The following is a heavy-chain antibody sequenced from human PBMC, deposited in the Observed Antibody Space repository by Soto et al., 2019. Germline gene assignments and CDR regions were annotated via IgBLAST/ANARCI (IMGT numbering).Heavy chain of an antibody. V-gene: IGHV1-69*10. Sequence: SVKVSCKDSGGTFSSYAISWVRQAPGQVLEWMGGIIPILGTANYAQKFQGRVTITAHQSPRTAYMELSSLRSEDTPVYDCARVSYPEFWFAPWGQGTLVPVSS. CDR3: ARVSYPEFWFAP. J-gene: IGHJ5*02. D-gene: IGHD1-26*01. CDR1: GGTFSSYA. CDR2: IIPILGTA.